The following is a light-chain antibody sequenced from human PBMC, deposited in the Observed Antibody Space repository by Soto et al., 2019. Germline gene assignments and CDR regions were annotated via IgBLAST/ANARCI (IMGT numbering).Light chain of an antibody. J-gene: IGLJ7*01. CDR2: EVS. CDR3: SSFAGNNNLV. CDR1: SSDVGGYNY. V-gene: IGLV2-8*01. Sequence: QSVLTQPPSASGSPGQSVTISCTGTSSDVGGYNYVSWYQQHPGKAPKLMISEVSKRPSGVPDRFSGSKSGNMASLTVSGLQAEDEADYYCSSFAGNNNLVFGGGTQLTVL.